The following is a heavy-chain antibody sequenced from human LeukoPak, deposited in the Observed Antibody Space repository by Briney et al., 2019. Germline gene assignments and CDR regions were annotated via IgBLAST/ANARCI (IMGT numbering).Heavy chain of an antibody. V-gene: IGHV3-33*08. CDR1: GFIFSSYG. Sequence: GGSLRLSSAASGFIFSSYGMHWVRQAPGKGLEWVAVIWYDGNNKYYADSVKGRFTISRDNSKNTLYLQMNSLRAEDTAVYYCARDTVVVTRFPLDYWGQGTLVTVSS. CDR3: ARDTVVVTRFPLDY. J-gene: IGHJ4*02. D-gene: IGHD2-21*02. CDR2: IWYDGNNK.